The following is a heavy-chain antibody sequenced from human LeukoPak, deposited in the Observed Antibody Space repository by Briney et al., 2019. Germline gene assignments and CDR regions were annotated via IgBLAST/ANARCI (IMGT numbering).Heavy chain of an antibody. CDR1: GGSVSSGSYY. Sequence: PSETLSLTCTVSGGSVSSGSYYWSWIRQPPGKGPEWIGYIYYSGSTNYNPSLKSRVTISVDTSKNQFSLKLSSVTAADTAVYYCASLRHGDYGEGNWFDPWGQGTLVTVSS. J-gene: IGHJ5*02. D-gene: IGHD4-17*01. CDR3: ASLRHGDYGEGNWFDP. V-gene: IGHV4-61*01. CDR2: IYYSGST.